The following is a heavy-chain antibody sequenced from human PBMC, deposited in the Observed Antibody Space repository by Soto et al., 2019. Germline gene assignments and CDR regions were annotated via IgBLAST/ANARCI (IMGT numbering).Heavy chain of an antibody. CDR3: GIVVVPAAIYSYYGMDV. CDR2: IIPIFGTA. CDR1: GGTFSSYA. J-gene: IGHJ6*02. V-gene: IGHV1-69*13. D-gene: IGHD2-2*01. Sequence: SVNVSCKASGGTFSSYAISWVRQAPGQGLEWMGGIIPIFGTANYAQKFQGRVTITADESTRTAYMELSSLGSEDTAVYYCGIVVVPAAIYSYYGMDVWGQGTTGTVSS.